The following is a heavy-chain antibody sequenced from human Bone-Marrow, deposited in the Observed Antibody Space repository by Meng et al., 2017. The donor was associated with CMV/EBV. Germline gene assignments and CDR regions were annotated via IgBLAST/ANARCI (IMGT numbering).Heavy chain of an antibody. V-gene: IGHV4-39*06. CDR2: INHSGST. D-gene: IGHD6-6*01. Sequence: SETLSLTCTVSGDSVSSGSYYWSWIRQPPGKGLEWIGEINHSGSTNYNPSLKSRVTISVDTSKNQFTLKLSSVTAADTAVYYCARAVWAARPVMDVWGQGTTVTGSS. CDR3: ARAVWAARPVMDV. CDR1: GDSVSSGSYY. J-gene: IGHJ6*01.